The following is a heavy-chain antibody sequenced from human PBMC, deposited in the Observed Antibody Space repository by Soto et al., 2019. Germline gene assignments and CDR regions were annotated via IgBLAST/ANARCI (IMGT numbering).Heavy chain of an antibody. CDR1: GFTFSYYW. CDR2: IHSDGSST. J-gene: IGHJ3*01. D-gene: IGHD1-26*01. Sequence: EVQLVESGGGLVRPGGSLRLSCAASGFTFSYYWMHWVRQAPGKGLVWVSRIHSDGSSTTYGDFVKGRFIISRANARNTVDLQMNSVRVEDTAVYYCARGGRGAFDLWGQGTVVTVSS. CDR3: ARGGRGAFDL. V-gene: IGHV3-74*01.